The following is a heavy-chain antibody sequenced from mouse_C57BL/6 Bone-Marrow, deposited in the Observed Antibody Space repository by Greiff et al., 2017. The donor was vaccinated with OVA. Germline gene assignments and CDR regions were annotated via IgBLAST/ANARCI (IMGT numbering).Heavy chain of an antibody. CDR2: IRNKANNPAS. Sequence: EVQLEEPGGGLVQPGGSMTLSCAASGFTFSDAWMDWVRQSPEKGLEWVAEIRNKANNPASYYAESVKGRFTISRDDSKSSVYLQMNSIRAEDTGIYYCATPGGRGAYALDYWGKGTSVTVSS. CDR1: GFTFSDAW. CDR3: ATPGGRGAYALDY. J-gene: IGHJ4*01. D-gene: IGHD1-1*02. V-gene: IGHV6-6*01.